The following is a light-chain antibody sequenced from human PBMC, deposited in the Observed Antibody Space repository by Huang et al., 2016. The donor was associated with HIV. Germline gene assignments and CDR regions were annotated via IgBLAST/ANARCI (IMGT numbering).Light chain of an antibody. Sequence: DIVMTQTPLPLSVIPGQPASISCKSSQGLLHTYGKTSLYWYLQKPGQSPHLLMYERSRRRSGGPDRFRGSGSGTDCTQKMSRVEAEDGGVYYCMQGIHLPFTFGAGTKVDIK. CDR2: ERS. V-gene: IGKV2-29*02. CDR3: MQGIHLPFT. J-gene: IGKJ3*01. CDR1: QGLLHTYGKTS.